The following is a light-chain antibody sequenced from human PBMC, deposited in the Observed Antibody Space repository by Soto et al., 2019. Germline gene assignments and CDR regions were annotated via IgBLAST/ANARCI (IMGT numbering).Light chain of an antibody. J-gene: IGLJ2*01. V-gene: IGLV3-1*01. CDR3: QAWDSVSDVV. Sequence: SYELTQPPSVSVSPGQIASITCSGDKLGDKFTCWYQQKPGQSPVLLIYQDTRRPSGIPERFSGSNSGNTTTLTISGTQAMDEADYYCQAWDSVSDVVFGGGTKVTVL. CDR1: KLGDKF. CDR2: QDT.